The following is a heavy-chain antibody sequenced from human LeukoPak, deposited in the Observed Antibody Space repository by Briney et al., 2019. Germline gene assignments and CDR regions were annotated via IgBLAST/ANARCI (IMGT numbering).Heavy chain of an antibody. CDR1: GFTFSSYE. CDR2: ISSSGSTI. V-gene: IGHV3-48*03. CDR3: ARDRYCSGGSCYSLDAFDI. Sequence: RGSLRLSCAASGFTFSSYEMNWVRQAPGKGLEWVSYISSSGSTIYYADSVKGRFTISRDNAKNSLYLQMNSLRAEDTAVYYCARDRYCSGGSCYSLDAFDIWGQGTMVTVSS. D-gene: IGHD2-15*01. J-gene: IGHJ3*02.